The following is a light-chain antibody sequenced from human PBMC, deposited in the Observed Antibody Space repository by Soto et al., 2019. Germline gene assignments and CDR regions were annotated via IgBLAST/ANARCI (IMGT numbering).Light chain of an antibody. CDR2: GAS. J-gene: IGKJ2*01. CDR1: QSLRSN. V-gene: IGKV3-15*01. CDR3: QQYNNWPYT. Sequence: EIVMTQSPATLSVSPGERATLSCRASQSLRSNLAWYQQKPGQAPRLLIYGASTRATGIPARFSGSGSGTEFTLTISSLQSEDFAVYYCQQYNNWPYTFRQGTELEIK.